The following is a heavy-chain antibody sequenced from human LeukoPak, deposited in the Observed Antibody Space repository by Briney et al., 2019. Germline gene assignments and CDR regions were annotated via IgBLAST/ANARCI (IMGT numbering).Heavy chain of an antibody. V-gene: IGHV5-51*01. CDR3: ARPEKQWLVRRGAFDI. Sequence: GESLKISCKGSGYSFTSYWIAWVRQMPGKGLEWMGLIYPGDSDTGYSPSFQGQVAISADKSISTAYLQWSSLKASDTAMYYCARPEKQWLVRRGAFDIWGQGTMVTVSS. CDR1: GYSFTSYW. D-gene: IGHD6-19*01. CDR2: IYPGDSDT. J-gene: IGHJ3*02.